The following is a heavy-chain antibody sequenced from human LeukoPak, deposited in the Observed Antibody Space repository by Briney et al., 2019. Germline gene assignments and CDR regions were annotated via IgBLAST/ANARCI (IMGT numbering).Heavy chain of an antibody. CDR1: GFTFSTYD. V-gene: IGHV3-48*03. CDR2: ISTTGTTV. CDR3: AKDHYVSGRYDAFDI. J-gene: IGHJ3*02. Sequence: GGSLRLSCAASGFTFSTYDMNWVRQAPGKGLEWVSHISTTGTTVYYADAVKGRFTISRDNAKNSLYLQMNSLRAEDTAVYYCAKDHYVSGRYDAFDIWGQGTMVTVSS. D-gene: IGHD3-10*01.